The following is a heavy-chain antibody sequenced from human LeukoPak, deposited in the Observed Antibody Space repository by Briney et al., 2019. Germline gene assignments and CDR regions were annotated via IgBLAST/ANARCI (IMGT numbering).Heavy chain of an antibody. CDR2: INPSSGGT. D-gene: IGHD1-14*01. Sequence: ASVKVSCKASGYTFTGYYMHWVRQAPGQGPEWMGWINPSSGGTNYAQKVQGRITLATDTSTRTAYMELRSLRSDDTAVYYCARVGPWVNPDYYYYYMDVWGKGTTVTVSS. J-gene: IGHJ6*03. CDR3: ARVGPWVNPDYYYYYMDV. V-gene: IGHV1-2*02. CDR1: GYTFTGYY.